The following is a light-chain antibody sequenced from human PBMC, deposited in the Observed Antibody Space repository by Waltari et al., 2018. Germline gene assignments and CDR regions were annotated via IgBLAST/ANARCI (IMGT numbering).Light chain of an antibody. CDR1: QSLVHSDGNTY. Sequence: DVVLTQSPLSLPVTLGQPDTISRSPSQSLVHSDGNTYLNWFHQRPGQSPRRLIYKVSNRDSGVPDRFSGSGSGTDFTLKISRVEAEDVGVYYCMQGTHWPWTFGQGTKVEIK. J-gene: IGKJ1*01. V-gene: IGKV2-30*02. CDR2: KVS. CDR3: MQGTHWPWT.